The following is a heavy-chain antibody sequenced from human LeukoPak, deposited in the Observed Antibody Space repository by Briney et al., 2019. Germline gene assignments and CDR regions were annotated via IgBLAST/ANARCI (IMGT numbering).Heavy chain of an antibody. CDR3: ARELDLQLPFDY. J-gene: IGHJ4*02. CDR2: INHSGST. Sequence: PSETLSFTCTVSGGSISSYYWSWIRQPPGKGLEWIGEINHSGSTNYNPSLKSRVTISVDTSKNQFSLKLSSVTAADTAVYYCARELDLQLPFDYWGQGTLVTVSS. CDR1: GGSISSYY. D-gene: IGHD5-18*01. V-gene: IGHV4-34*01.